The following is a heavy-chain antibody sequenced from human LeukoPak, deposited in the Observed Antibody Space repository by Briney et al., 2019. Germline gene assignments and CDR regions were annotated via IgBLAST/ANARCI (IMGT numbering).Heavy chain of an antibody. CDR3: AKPYCTNGVCYGYFQH. J-gene: IGHJ1*01. CDR1: GFTFSHYG. Sequence: GGSLRLSCAASGFTFSHYGMHWVRQIPGKGLEWVAFIQYDASNEYYADSVKGRFGISRDNSKNTLLLQMNSLRAEDTAVYYCAKPYCTNGVCYGYFQHWGQGTLVTVSS. D-gene: IGHD2-8*01. V-gene: IGHV3-30*02. CDR2: IQYDASNE.